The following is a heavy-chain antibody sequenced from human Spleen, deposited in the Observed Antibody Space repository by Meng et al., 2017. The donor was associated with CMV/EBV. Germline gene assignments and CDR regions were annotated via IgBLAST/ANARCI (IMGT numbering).Heavy chain of an antibody. V-gene: IGHV4-59*01. CDR3: ARSQLGIWVFDN. Sequence: SETLSLTCTVSGGSISSYYWSWIRQPPGKGLEWIGYIYYSGSTNYNPSLKSRVTISVDTSKNQFSLKLSSVTAADTAVYYCARSQLGIWVFDNWGQGALVTVSS. D-gene: IGHD7-27*01. CDR1: GGSISSYY. CDR2: IYYSGST. J-gene: IGHJ4*02.